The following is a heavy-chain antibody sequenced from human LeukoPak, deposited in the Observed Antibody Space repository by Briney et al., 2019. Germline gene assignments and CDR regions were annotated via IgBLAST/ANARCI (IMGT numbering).Heavy chain of an antibody. J-gene: IGHJ5*02. CDR3: ARGDLYDGGGRNWFDP. CDR2: IYYSGST. V-gene: IGHV4-31*02. Sequence: LRLSCAASGFTVSSNYMSWIRQHPGKGLEWIGYIYYSGSTYYNPSLKSRVTISVDTSKNQFSLKLSSVTAADTAVYYCARGDLYDGGGRNWFDPWGQGTLVTVSS. D-gene: IGHD3-16*01. CDR1: GFTVSSNY.